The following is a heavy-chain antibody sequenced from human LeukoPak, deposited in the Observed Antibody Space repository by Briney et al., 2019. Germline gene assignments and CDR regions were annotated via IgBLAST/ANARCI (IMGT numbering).Heavy chain of an antibody. D-gene: IGHD3-22*01. CDR3: ARSLKGYYDSSGYPNAPLDY. CDR2: INPNSGGT. V-gene: IGHV1-2*02. CDR1: GYTFTGHY. J-gene: IGHJ4*02. Sequence: ASVKVSCKASGYTFTGHYMHWVRQAPGQGLEWMGWINPNSGGTNYAQKFQGRVTMTRDTSISTAYMELSRLRSDDTAVYYCARSLKGYYDSSGYPNAPLDYWGQGTLVTVSS.